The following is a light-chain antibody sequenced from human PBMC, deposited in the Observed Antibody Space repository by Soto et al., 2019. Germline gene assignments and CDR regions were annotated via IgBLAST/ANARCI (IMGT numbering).Light chain of an antibody. Sequence: EIQVTQSPASLSASVGDRVTLTCRASQSISYILDWYQQKPGRAPELLIYAASSRQSGVPSRFSGSESGTEFTLTITSLQPEDFATYYCQQSYSPPRTFGQGTKVDI. V-gene: IGKV1-39*01. CDR3: QQSYSPPRT. CDR2: AAS. CDR1: QSISYI. J-gene: IGKJ1*01.